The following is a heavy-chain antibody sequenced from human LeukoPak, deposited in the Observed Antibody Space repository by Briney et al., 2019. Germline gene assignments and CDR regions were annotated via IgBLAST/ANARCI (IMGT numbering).Heavy chain of an antibody. D-gene: IGHD3-22*01. CDR1: GFTFSSYS. J-gene: IGHJ3*02. CDR2: ISSSSSYI. V-gene: IGHV3-21*04. Sequence: PGGSLRLSCAASGFTFSSYSMNWVRQAPGKGLEWVSSISSSSSYIYYADSVKGRFTISRDNSRNTLYLQMNSLRPEDTAVYYCAKDLGGYFDSSRNDAFDIWGQGTMVTVSS. CDR3: AKDLGGYFDSSRNDAFDI.